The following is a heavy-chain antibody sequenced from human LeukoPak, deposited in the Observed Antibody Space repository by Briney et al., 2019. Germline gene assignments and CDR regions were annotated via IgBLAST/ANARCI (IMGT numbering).Heavy chain of an antibody. D-gene: IGHD6-13*01. J-gene: IGHJ4*02. V-gene: IGHV1-18*01. CDR1: GYTFTSYG. CDR2: ISAYNGNT. CDR3: ARVSGPYSSSWPGSDY. Sequence: GASVKVSCKASGYTFTSYGISWVRQAPGQGLEWMGWISAYNGNTNYAQKLQGRVTMTTDTSTSTAYMELRSLRSDDTAVYYCARVSGPYSSSWPGSDYWGQGTLVTVSS.